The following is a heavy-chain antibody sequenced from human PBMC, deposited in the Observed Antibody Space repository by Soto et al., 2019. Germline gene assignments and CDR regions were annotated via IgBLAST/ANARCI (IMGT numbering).Heavy chain of an antibody. D-gene: IGHD7-27*01. CDR2: ISSSGSTI. CDR3: ARGRGLTGDAFDI. Sequence: GGSLRLSCAASGFTFSSYEMNWVRQAPGKGLEWVSYISSSGSTIYYADSVKGRFTISRDNAKNSLYLQMNSLRAEDTAVYYCARGRGLTGDAFDIWGQGTMVTVSS. J-gene: IGHJ3*02. CDR1: GFTFSSYE. V-gene: IGHV3-48*03.